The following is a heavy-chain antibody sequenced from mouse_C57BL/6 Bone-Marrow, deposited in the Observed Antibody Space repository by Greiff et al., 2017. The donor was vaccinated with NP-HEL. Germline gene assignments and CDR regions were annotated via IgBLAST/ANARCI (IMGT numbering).Heavy chain of an antibody. V-gene: IGHV3-6*01. CDR1: GYSITSGYY. CDR2: ISYDGSN. D-gene: IGHD2-5*01. Sequence: EVQLVESGPGLVKPSQSLSLTCSVTGYSITSGYYWNWIRQFPGNKLEWMGYISYDGSNNYNPSLKNRISITRDTSKNQFFLKLNSVTTEDTATYYCAVIGSNYDAMDYWGQGTSVTVSS. J-gene: IGHJ4*01. CDR3: AVIGSNYDAMDY.